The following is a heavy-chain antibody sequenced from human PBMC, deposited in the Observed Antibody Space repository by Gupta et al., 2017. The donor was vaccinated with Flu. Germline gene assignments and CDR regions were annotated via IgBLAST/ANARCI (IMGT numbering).Heavy chain of an antibody. CDR2: SNHTSGGT. CDR1: GYTFTGHY. CDR3: AGDLGDSDARGGDSFDV. D-gene: IGHD5-18*01. J-gene: IGHJ3*01. V-gene: IGHV1-2*05. Sequence: QVQLVQSGAEVNPPGASVKVSCKASGYTFTGHYMHWVRQAPGPGLEWLGRSNHTSGGTNYKKTLQGRITMSRDTSIRASYRERSMLSSDDEGVEDCAGDLGDSDARGGDSFDVWGQGTMVTVSS.